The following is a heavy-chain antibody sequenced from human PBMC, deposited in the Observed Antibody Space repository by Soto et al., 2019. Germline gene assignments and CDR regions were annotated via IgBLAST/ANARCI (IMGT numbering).Heavy chain of an antibody. CDR3: ARHIKVATINHYYYYMDV. D-gene: IGHD5-12*01. Sequence: GESLKISCKGSGYSFTSYWIGWVRQMPGKGLEWMGIIYPGDSDTRYSPSFQGQVTISADKSISTAYLQWSSPKASDTAMYYCARHIKVATINHYYYYMDVRGKGTTVTGSS. CDR2: IYPGDSDT. V-gene: IGHV5-51*01. CDR1: GYSFTSYW. J-gene: IGHJ6*03.